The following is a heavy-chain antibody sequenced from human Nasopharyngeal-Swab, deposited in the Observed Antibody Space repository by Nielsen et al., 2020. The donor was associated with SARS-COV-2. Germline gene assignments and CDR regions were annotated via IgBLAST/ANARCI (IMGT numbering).Heavy chain of an antibody. Sequence: GESLKISCAASGFTFSSDSMNWVRQAPGQGLEWVSYISSSSSTIYYADSVKGRFTISRANAKNSLYLQMNYLRADDTAVYYCARDCGNCGSGGNCDFWGQGTLVTVSS. V-gene: IGHV3-48*01. D-gene: IGHD2-15*01. J-gene: IGHJ4*02. CDR3: ARDCGNCGSGGNCDF. CDR1: GFTFSSDS. CDR2: ISSSSSTI.